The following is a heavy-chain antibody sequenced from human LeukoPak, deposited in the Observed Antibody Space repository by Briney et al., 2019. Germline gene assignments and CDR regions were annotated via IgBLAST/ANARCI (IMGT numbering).Heavy chain of an antibody. Sequence: GGSLRLSCAASGFTFSSYGMHWVRQAPGKGLEGVAVISYDGSNKYYADSVKGRFTISRDNSKNTLYLQMNSLRAEDTAVYYCAKDDDSSGYGLLDYWGQGTLVTVSS. CDR3: AKDDDSSGYGLLDY. CDR1: GFTFSSYG. CDR2: ISYDGSNK. J-gene: IGHJ4*02. D-gene: IGHD3-22*01. V-gene: IGHV3-30*18.